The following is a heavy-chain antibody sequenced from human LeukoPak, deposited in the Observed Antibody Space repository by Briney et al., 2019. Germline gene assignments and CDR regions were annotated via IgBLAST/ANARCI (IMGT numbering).Heavy chain of an antibody. D-gene: IGHD3-10*01. Sequence: GGSLRLSCAASGFLFGGHAMVWIRQAPGKGLECVSSIHSSATYITYADSVRGRFTISRDNDKNSLFLDMNDLRAEDTAVYYCARAAIGVDFFDSWGQGTLVAVSS. CDR1: GFLFGGHA. V-gene: IGHV3-21*03. CDR2: IHSSATYI. CDR3: ARAAIGVDFFDS. J-gene: IGHJ4*02.